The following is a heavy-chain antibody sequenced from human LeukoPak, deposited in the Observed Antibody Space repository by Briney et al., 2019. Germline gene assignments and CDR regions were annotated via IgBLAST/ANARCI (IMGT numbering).Heavy chain of an antibody. CDR3: TRNAVVVPAARFDYYYYYMDV. CDR1: GFTFSGSA. CDR2: IRSKANSYAT. Sequence: GGSLKLSCAASGFTFSGSAMHWVRQASEKGLEWVGRIRSKANSYATAYAASVKGRFTISRDDSKNTAYLQMTSLKTEDTAVYYCTRNAVVVPAARFDYYYYYMDVWGKGTTVTVSS. V-gene: IGHV3-73*01. D-gene: IGHD2-2*01. J-gene: IGHJ6*03.